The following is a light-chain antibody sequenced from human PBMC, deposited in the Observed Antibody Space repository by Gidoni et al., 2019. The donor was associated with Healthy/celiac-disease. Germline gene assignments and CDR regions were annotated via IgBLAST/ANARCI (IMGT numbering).Light chain of an antibody. CDR2: GAS. CDR1: QSVSSN. Sequence: EIVMTQSPATLSVSPGERATLSCRASQSVSSNLAWYQQKPGQAPRLLIYGASTRATGIPASFSGSGSGTEFTLTISSLQSEDFAVYYCQQYNNWPPGVFTFXPXTKVDIK. CDR3: QQYNNWPPGVFT. V-gene: IGKV3-15*01. J-gene: IGKJ3*01.